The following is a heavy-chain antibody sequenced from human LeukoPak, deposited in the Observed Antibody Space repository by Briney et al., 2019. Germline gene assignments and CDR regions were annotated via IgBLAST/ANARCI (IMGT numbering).Heavy chain of an antibody. CDR2: INHSGST. V-gene: IGHV4-34*01. D-gene: IGHD3-22*01. CDR1: GGSFSGYY. Sequence: KPSETLSLTCAVYGGSFSGYYWSWIRQPPGKGLEWIGEINHSGSTNYNPSLKSRVTISVDTSKNQFSLKLSSVTAADTAVYYCARGLGYYDSSGYYLNWGQGALVTVSS. CDR3: ARGLGYYDSSGYYLN. J-gene: IGHJ4*02.